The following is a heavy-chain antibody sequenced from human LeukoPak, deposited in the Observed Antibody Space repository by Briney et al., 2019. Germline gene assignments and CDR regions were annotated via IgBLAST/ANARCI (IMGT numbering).Heavy chain of an antibody. J-gene: IGHJ6*02. V-gene: IGHV4-59*12. CDR1: GGSISSYY. D-gene: IGHD2-15*01. CDR2: IYYSGST. Sequence: PSETLSLTCTVSGGSISSYYWSWIRQPPGKGLEWIGYIYYSGSTNYNPPLKSRVIISVDTSKNQFSLKLSSVTAADTAVYYCARDSCSGGSCLMDVWGQGTTVTVSS. CDR3: ARDSCSGGSCLMDV.